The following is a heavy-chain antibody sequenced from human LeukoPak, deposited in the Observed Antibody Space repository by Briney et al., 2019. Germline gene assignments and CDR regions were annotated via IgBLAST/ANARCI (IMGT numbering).Heavy chain of an antibody. CDR2: ISYDGSNK. CDR3: AEPYYFDY. CDR1: GFTFSSYA. V-gene: IGHV3-30-3*01. J-gene: IGHJ4*02. Sequence: GSLRLSCAASGFTFSSYAMHWVRQAPGKGLEWVAVISYDGSNKYYADSVKGRFTISRDNSKNTLYLQMNSLRAEDTAVYYCAEPYYFDYWGQGTLVTVSS.